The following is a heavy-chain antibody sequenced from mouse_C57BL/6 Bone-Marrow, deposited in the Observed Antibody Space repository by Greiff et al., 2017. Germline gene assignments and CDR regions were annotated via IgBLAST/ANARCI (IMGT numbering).Heavy chain of an antibody. CDR3: ARTHYGNYRYFDV. D-gene: IGHD2-1*01. J-gene: IGHJ1*03. V-gene: IGHV1-55*01. CDR1: GYTFTSYG. CDR2: IYTGGGST. Sequence: VQLLQPGADFVKPGASLKLSCTASGYTFTSYGITWVRQTPGQSLEWIGDIYTGGGSTNYNEKFKSKATITVDTTSNTAYMQLSSLTSEDSAVYYCARTHYGNYRYFDVWGTGTTVTVSS.